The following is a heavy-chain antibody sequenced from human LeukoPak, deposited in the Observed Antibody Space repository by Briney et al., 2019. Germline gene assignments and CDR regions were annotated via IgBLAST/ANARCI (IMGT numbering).Heavy chain of an antibody. CDR2: INHSGST. CDR1: GGSFSGYY. CDR3: ARQDYYGSGFGY. Sequence: SETLSLTCAVYGGSFSGYYWSWIRQPPGKGLEWIGEINHSGSTNYNPSLKSRVTISVDTSKNQFSLKLSSVTAADTAVYYCARQDYYGSGFGYWGQGTLVTVSS. J-gene: IGHJ4*02. V-gene: IGHV4-34*01. D-gene: IGHD3-10*01.